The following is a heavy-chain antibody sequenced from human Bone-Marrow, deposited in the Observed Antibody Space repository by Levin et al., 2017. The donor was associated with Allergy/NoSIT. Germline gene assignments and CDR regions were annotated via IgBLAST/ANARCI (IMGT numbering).Heavy chain of an antibody. J-gene: IGHJ4*02. CDR2: ISSNVVSK. V-gene: IGHV3-23*01. D-gene: IGHD3-9*01. CDR3: VRDSHDLFPYHFAY. CDR1: GFEFTKHA. Sequence: GGSLRLSCAASGFEFTKHAMSWVRQAPGKGLQWVSGISSNVVSKYYADSVQGRVTISRDNSKNMVYLDMHSLRAEDTAIYYCVRDSHDLFPYHFAYWCQGALVTVSS.